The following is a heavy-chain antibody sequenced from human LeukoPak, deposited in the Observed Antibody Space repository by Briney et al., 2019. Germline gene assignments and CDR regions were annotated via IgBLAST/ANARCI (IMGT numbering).Heavy chain of an antibody. D-gene: IGHD2-15*01. CDR1: GDTFSTSA. Sequence: SVKLSCKASGDTFSTSAISWVRQAPGQGLEWMGRILPILDIPNYSQKFQGRITITAGKSTSTAYMELSSLRSEDTAMYYCARDPSYTTRYCSGDRCFLFFDYWGQGTLVTVSS. CDR2: ILPILDIP. J-gene: IGHJ4*02. CDR3: ARDPSYTTRYCSGDRCFLFFDY. V-gene: IGHV1-69*04.